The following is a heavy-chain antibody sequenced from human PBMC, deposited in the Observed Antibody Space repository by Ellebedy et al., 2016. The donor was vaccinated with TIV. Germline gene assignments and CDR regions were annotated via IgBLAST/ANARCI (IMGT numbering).Heavy chain of an antibody. CDR3: ARDARIVATITGYYGMDV. V-gene: IGHV3-21*01. Sequence: PGGSLRLSCATSGFTFSYYNMNWVRQAPGKGLEWVSSISNNSSYISYADSMRGRFSISRDNARNSLYLQMNSLRAEDTAVYYCARDARIVATITGYYGMDVWGQGTTVTVSS. D-gene: IGHD5-12*01. CDR1: GFTFSYYN. J-gene: IGHJ6*02. CDR2: ISNNSSYI.